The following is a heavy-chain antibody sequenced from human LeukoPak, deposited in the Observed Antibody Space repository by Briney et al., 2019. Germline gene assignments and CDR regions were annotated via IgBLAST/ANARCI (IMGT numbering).Heavy chain of an antibody. CDR2: ISQDGRER. V-gene: IGHV3-7*01. J-gene: IGHJ4*02. CDR1: GFTFSSYA. CDR3: ARDSSETTFDY. D-gene: IGHD4-11*01. Sequence: PGGSLRLSCAASGFTFSSYAMSWVRQAPGKGLEWVGQISQDGRERYYVDSVRGRFTISRDNAKNSLSLQMNSLRVEDTAVYYCARDSSETTFDYWGQGTLVTVSS.